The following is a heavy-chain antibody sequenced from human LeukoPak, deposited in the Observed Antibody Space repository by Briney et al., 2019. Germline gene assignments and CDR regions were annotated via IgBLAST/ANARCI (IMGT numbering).Heavy chain of an antibody. D-gene: IGHD3-10*01. Sequence: PSETLSLTCTVSGGSVISDSYYWSWIRQPPGKGLEWIGYIFYSGSTNYNPSLKSRVTISLDTSKNQFSLKLNSVTAADTAVYYCARTKNNDGSGSYFFDYWGQGTLVTVSS. CDR3: ARTKNNDGSGSYFFDY. CDR1: GGSVISDSYY. J-gene: IGHJ4*02. CDR2: IFYSGST. V-gene: IGHV4-61*01.